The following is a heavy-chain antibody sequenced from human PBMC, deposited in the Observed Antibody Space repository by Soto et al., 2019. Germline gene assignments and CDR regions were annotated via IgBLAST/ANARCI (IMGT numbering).Heavy chain of an antibody. Sequence: QAQLVESGGGVVQPGRSLRLSCAASGFAFSSYGMHWVRQAPGTGLEWVAVISYDGSLQHYADSVKGRFTISRDNSNNMVLLQRSSRGAEDTAVYYCVSDRGYGHASVPYSWGQGTLVSVSS. D-gene: IGHD5-18*01. CDR1: GFAFSSYG. V-gene: IGHV3-30*03. CDR2: ISYDGSLQ. J-gene: IGHJ4*02. CDR3: VSDRGYGHASVPYS.